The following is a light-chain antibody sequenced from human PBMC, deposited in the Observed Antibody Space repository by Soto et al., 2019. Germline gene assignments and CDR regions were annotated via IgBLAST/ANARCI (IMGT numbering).Light chain of an antibody. CDR3: QQYYSTPRT. CDR1: QNLLYSSDNKNY. CDR2: WAS. Sequence: DIVMTQSPDSLAVSLGERATINCKSSQNLLYSSDNKNYLAWYQQKPGQPPKLLIYWASTRESGVPDRFSGSGSGTDFTLTISSLQAEDVAVYYCQQYYSTPRTFGQGTTVEIK. V-gene: IGKV4-1*01. J-gene: IGKJ1*01.